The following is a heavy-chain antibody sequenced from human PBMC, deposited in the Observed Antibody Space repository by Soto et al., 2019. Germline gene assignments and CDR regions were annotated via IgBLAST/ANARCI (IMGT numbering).Heavy chain of an antibody. CDR3: AKADRSIAAACII. CDR2: VNRSGSSK. V-gene: IGHV3-23*01. Sequence: PGGSLRLACAASGFTFSSYWVSWVRQAPGKGQEWVAAVNRSGSSKYYADSVKGRFTISRDKSKNTLYLQMNSLRAEDTAVYYCAKADRSIAAACIIRGQGTLVTVSS. D-gene: IGHD6-13*01. J-gene: IGHJ4*02. CDR1: GFTFSSYW.